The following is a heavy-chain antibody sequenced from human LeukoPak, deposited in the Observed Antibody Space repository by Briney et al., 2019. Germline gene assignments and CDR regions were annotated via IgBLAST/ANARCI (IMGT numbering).Heavy chain of an antibody. J-gene: IGHJ4*02. V-gene: IGHV3-30*18. D-gene: IGHD6-19*01. CDR3: AKPQWRDSTPYFDY. CDR1: EFTFSSYG. Sequence: GGSLRLSCAGSEFTFSSYGMHWVRQAPGKGLEWVALISYDGSKKDYADSVKGRFTTSRDNSKKTLYLQMNSLRPEDTAVYYCAKPQWRDSTPYFDYGGQGTLVTVPS. CDR2: ISYDGSKK.